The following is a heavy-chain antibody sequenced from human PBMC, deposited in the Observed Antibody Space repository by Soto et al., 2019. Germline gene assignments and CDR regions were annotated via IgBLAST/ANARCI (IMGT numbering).Heavy chain of an antibody. CDR3: ARDNWGSLDN. Sequence: PGGSLRLSCAASGFTFGSYWMTWVRQDPVNGLVWGAHMNRDATIVVYGDSVKGRFTFSRDNAKNTAYLQMDSLTVEDTGVYYCARDNWGSLDNWGQGTLVTVSS. J-gene: IGHJ4*02. CDR1: GFTFGSYW. CDR2: MNRDATIV. V-gene: IGHV3-74*01. D-gene: IGHD7-27*01.